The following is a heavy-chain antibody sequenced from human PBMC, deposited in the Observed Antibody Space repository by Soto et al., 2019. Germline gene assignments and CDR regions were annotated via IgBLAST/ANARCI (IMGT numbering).Heavy chain of an antibody. CDR2: INQDGSES. CDR1: GLTFSNYW. CDR3: ARPARGCSSPCCAN. J-gene: IGHJ4*02. D-gene: IGHD2-2*01. V-gene: IGHV3-7*01. Sequence: EVQLVESGGGLVQPGGSLRLSCVVSGLTFSNYWMSWVRQAPGKGLEWVANINQDGSESYYVDSVKGRFTISRDNAKNSLYLQMTILRAEDTAVYYCARPARGCSSPCCANWGQGTLVTVSS.